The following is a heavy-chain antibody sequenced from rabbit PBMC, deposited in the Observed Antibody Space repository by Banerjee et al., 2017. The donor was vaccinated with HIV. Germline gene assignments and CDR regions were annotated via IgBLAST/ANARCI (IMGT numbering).Heavy chain of an antibody. Sequence: QSLEESGGDLVKPGASLTLTCTASGFSFSSSYYMCWVRQAPGKGLEWIACIGGGSSGSTYYASWAKGRFTISKTSSTTVTLQMTSLTAADTATYFCARGGYDDYGDLWYFNLWGPGTLVTVS. CDR1: GFSFSSSYY. D-gene: IGHD2-1*01. CDR2: IGGGSSGST. CDR3: ARGGYDDYGDLWYFNL. J-gene: IGHJ4*01. V-gene: IGHV1S40*01.